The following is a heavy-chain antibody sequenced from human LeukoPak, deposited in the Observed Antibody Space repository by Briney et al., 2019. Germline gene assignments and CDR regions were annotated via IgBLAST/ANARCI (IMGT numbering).Heavy chain of an antibody. CDR3: ARPYSSGWYGLFDY. Sequence: SETLSLTCAVYGGSFSGYYWSWIRQPPGKGLEWIGEINHSGSTNYNPSLKSRVTISVDTSKNQFSLKLSSVTAADTAVYYCARPYSSGWYGLFDYWGQGTLVTVSS. V-gene: IGHV4-34*01. J-gene: IGHJ4*02. D-gene: IGHD6-19*01. CDR1: GGSFSGYY. CDR2: INHSGST.